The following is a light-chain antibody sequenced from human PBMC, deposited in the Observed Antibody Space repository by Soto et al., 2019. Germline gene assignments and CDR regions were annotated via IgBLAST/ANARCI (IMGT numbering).Light chain of an antibody. J-gene: IGLJ2*01. CDR3: CSYAGSSTLV. CDR1: SSDVGSYNL. V-gene: IGLV2-23*02. Sequence: QSVLTQPASVSGSPGQSITISCTGTSSDVGSYNLVSWSQQHPGKAPKLMIYEVSKRPSGVSNRFSGSKSGNTASLTISGLQAEDEADYYCCSYAGSSTLVFGGGTQLTVL. CDR2: EVS.